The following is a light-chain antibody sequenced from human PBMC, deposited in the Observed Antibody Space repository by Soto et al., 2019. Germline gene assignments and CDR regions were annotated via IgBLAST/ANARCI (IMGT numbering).Light chain of an antibody. CDR3: QHYGSSPPYT. Sequence: EIVLTQSPGTLSLSTGERATLSCRASHSVSSNYLAWYQQKPGQAPRLLLYGTSNRATGIPDRFSGSGSGTDFTLTISRLEPEDVAVYYCQHYGSSPPYTFGQGTKLE. V-gene: IGKV3-20*01. J-gene: IGKJ2*01. CDR1: HSVSSNY. CDR2: GTS.